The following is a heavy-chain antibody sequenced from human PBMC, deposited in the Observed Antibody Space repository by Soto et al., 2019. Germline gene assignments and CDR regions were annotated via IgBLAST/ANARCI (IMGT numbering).Heavy chain of an antibody. J-gene: IGHJ5*02. CDR1: GGSISSSSYY. CDR2: IYYSGST. D-gene: IGHD2-2*01. CDR3: APLCSSTSCYAVYWFDP. V-gene: IGHV4-39*01. Sequence: QLQLQESGPGLVKPSETLSLTCTVSGGSISSSSYYWGWIRQPPGKGLEWIGSIYYSGSTYYNPSLKSRVTISVDTSKNQFSLKLSSVTAADTAVYYCAPLCSSTSCYAVYWFDPWGQGTLVTVSS.